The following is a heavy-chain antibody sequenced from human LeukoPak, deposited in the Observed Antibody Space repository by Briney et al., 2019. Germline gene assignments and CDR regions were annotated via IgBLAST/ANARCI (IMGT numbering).Heavy chain of an antibody. Sequence: GGTLRLSCAASGFTFSSYAINWVRQAPGKGLEWVSSISSSSSYIYYADSVKGRFTISRDNAKNSLYLQMNSLRAEDTAVYYCARGLEDTAMVTGLDYWGQGTLVTVSS. CDR2: ISSSSSYI. CDR1: GFTFSSYA. D-gene: IGHD5-18*01. V-gene: IGHV3-21*01. J-gene: IGHJ4*02. CDR3: ARGLEDTAMVTGLDY.